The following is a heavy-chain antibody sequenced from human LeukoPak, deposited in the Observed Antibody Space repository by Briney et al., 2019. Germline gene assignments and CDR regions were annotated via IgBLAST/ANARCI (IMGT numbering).Heavy chain of an antibody. CDR3: ARSIVVVPAAPYYFDY. J-gene: IGHJ4*02. CDR1: GYTFTSYY. V-gene: IGHV1-46*01. Sequence: ASVKVSCKASGYTFTSYYMQWVRQAPGQGLEWMGIINPSGGSRSHAQKFQGRVTMTRDTSTSTVYMELSSLRSEDTAVYYCARSIVVVPAAPYYFDYWGQGTLVTVSS. CDR2: INPSGGSR. D-gene: IGHD2-2*01.